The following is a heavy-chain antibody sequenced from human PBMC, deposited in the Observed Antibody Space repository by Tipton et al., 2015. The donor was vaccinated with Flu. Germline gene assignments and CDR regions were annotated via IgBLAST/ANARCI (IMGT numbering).Heavy chain of an antibody. Sequence: TLSLTCSVSGGSVGSPYCWGWVRRPPGKGLEWIGCIYYSGSTYYNSSLRSRLTISVDTSRNLFSLNLNSVTAADTAIYYCARDQGFGDGLTYDYYAMDVWGQGTTVTVSS. D-gene: IGHD3-10*01. CDR2: IYYSGST. V-gene: IGHV4-31*03. J-gene: IGHJ6*02. CDR3: ARDQGFGDGLTYDYYAMDV. CDR1: GGSVGSPYC.